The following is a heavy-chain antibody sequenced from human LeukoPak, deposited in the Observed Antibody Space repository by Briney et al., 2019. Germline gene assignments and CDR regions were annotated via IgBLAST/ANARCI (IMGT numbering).Heavy chain of an antibody. V-gene: IGHV4-39*07. CDR3: ARDLNIVVVPAASFDY. D-gene: IGHD2-2*01. J-gene: IGHJ4*02. Sequence: SETLSLTCTVSGGSISSSSYYWGWIRQPPGKGLEWIGSIYYSGSMYYNPSLKSRVTISVDTSKNQFSLKLSSVTAADTAVYYCARDLNIVVVPAASFDYWGQGTLVTVSS. CDR1: GGSISSSSYY. CDR2: IYYSGSM.